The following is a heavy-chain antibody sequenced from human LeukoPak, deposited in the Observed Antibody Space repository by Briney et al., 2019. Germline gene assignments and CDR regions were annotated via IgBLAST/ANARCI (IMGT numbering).Heavy chain of an antibody. Sequence: ASVKVSCKASGYTFTSYYMHWVRQAPGKGLEWMGGFDPEDGETIYAQKFQGRVTMTEDTSTDTAYMELSSLRSEDTAVYYCATPRLYSGSYFAFDIWGQGTMVTVSS. D-gene: IGHD1-26*01. CDR2: FDPEDGET. V-gene: IGHV1-24*01. CDR3: ATPRLYSGSYFAFDI. CDR1: GYTFTSYY. J-gene: IGHJ3*02.